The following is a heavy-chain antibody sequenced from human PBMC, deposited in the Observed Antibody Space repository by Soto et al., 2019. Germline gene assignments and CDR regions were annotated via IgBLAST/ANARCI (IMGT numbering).Heavy chain of an antibody. V-gene: IGHV5-51*01. D-gene: IGHD1-26*01. CDR3: ARLGPLGITIDY. Sequence: PGESLKISCKGSGYTFTTYWIGWVRQMPGKGLEWMGIIYPGNSNIKYGPSFQGRVAISADKSVITAYLQWTSLEASDTAIYYCARLGPLGITIDYWGQGVLVTDSS. J-gene: IGHJ4*02. CDR1: GYTFTTYW. CDR2: IYPGNSNI.